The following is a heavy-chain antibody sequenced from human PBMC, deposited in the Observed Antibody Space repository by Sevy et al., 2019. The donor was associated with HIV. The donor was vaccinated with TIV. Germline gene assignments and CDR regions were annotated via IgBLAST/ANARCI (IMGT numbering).Heavy chain of an antibody. J-gene: IGHJ4*02. CDR1: GFTFNTHA. Sequence: GGSLRLSCAASGFTFNTHAMHWVRQAPCKGLEWVALISYHGTNTYYADSVKGRFTISRDNSKNTLNLQMNSLRTEDTAVYYCAREAGYTTGWSPGNYWGQGTLVTVSS. CDR3: AREAGYTTGWSPGNY. CDR2: ISYHGTNT. V-gene: IGHV3-30-3*01. D-gene: IGHD2-8*02.